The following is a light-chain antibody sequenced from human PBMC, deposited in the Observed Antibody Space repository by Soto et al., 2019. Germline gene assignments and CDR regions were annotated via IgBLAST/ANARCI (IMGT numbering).Light chain of an antibody. CDR2: GAS. CDR3: QQYNNWHLGFT. Sequence: EIVMTQSPATLSVSPGERATLSCRASQSVSSNLAWYQQKPGQAPRLLIYGASTRATGIPARFSGSGSGTEFTLTISSLQSEDFAVYYCQQYNNWHLGFTFGHGTKVDIK. V-gene: IGKV3-15*01. J-gene: IGKJ3*01. CDR1: QSVSSN.